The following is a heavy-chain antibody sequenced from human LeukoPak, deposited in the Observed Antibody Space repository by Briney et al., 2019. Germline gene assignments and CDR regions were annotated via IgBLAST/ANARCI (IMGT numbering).Heavy chain of an antibody. CDR2: IYHSGST. D-gene: IGHD3-3*01. V-gene: IGHV4-38-2*02. CDR1: GYSISSGYY. Sequence: SETLSLTCTVSGYSISSGYYWGWIRQPPGKGLEWIGSIYHSGSTYYNPSLKSRVTISVDTSKSQFSLKLSSVTAADTAVYYCARGFYDFWSGYFTIQANFDCWGQGTLVTVSS. J-gene: IGHJ4*02. CDR3: ARGFYDFWSGYFTIQANFDC.